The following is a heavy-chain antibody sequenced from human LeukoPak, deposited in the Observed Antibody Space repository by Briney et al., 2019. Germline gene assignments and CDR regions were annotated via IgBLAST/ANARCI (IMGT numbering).Heavy chain of an antibody. D-gene: IGHD3-22*01. V-gene: IGHV3-23*01. Sequence: GGSLRLSCAASGFTFSSYSMNWVRQAPGKGLEWVSAISGSGGSTYYADSVKGRFTISRDNSKNTLYLQMNSLRAEDTAVYYCAKDLGYYDSSGDYWGQGTLVTVSS. CDR3: AKDLGYYDSSGDY. J-gene: IGHJ4*02. CDR1: GFTFSSYS. CDR2: ISGSGGST.